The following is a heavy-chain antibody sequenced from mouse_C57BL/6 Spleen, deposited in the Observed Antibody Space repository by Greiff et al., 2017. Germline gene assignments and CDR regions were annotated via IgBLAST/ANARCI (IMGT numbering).Heavy chain of an antibody. CDR2: INPSTGGT. J-gene: IGHJ1*03. Sequence: VQLQQSGPELVKPGASVKISCKASGYSFTGYYMNWVKQSPEKSLEWIGEINPSTGGTTYNQKFKAKATLTVDKSSSTAYMQLKSLTSEDSAVYYCARWDGSSYGYFDVWGTGTTVTVSS. V-gene: IGHV1-42*01. D-gene: IGHD1-1*01. CDR3: ARWDGSSYGYFDV. CDR1: GYSFTGYY.